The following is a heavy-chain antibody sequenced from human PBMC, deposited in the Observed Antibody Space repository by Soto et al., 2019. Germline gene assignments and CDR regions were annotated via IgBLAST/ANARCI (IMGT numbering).Heavy chain of an antibody. J-gene: IGHJ4*02. Sequence: GGSLRLSCAAPGFRFSDHYMTWIRQAPGKGLEWVSKISGDATTTYYADSVKGRFTVSRDNAKNSVYLQMNSLRVEDTAVYYCASDPYYYASGFWGQGTLVTVSS. D-gene: IGHD3-10*01. V-gene: IGHV3-11*01. CDR1: GFRFSDHY. CDR3: ASDPYYYASGF. CDR2: ISGDATTT.